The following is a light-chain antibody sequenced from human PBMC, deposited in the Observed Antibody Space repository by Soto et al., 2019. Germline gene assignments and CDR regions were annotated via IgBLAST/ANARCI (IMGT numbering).Light chain of an antibody. Sequence: TQSPCTLSLSPGERATLSCRASQSVSRSQLAWYQQKPGQAPRLVIFDIRNRPTGIPARFSGSGSGTEFTLTISGLQSEDFAVYYCQQYNNWPPITFGGGTKVDIK. J-gene: IGKJ4*01. V-gene: IGKV3-15*01. CDR1: QSVSRS. CDR3: QQYNNWPPIT. CDR2: DIR.